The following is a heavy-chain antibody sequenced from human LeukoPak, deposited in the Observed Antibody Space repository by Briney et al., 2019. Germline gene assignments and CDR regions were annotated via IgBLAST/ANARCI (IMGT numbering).Heavy chain of an antibody. CDR3: ARAAVVTPRGYYYYMDV. V-gene: IGHV3-53*01. J-gene: IGHJ6*03. CDR2: IYSGGST. Sequence: GGSLRLSCAASGFTVSSNYMSWVRQAPGKGLEWVSVIYSGGSTYYADSVKGRFTISRDNSKSTLYIQMNSLRAEDTAVYYCARAAVVTPRGYYYYMDVWGKGTTVTVSS. D-gene: IGHD4-23*01. CDR1: GFTVSSNY.